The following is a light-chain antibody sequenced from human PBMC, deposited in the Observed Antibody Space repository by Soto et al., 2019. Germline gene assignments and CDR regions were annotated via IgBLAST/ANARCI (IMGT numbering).Light chain of an antibody. J-gene: IGLJ1*01. Sequence: QSALTQPASVSGSPGQSITISCTGTRSDVGGYNYVSWYQQHPGKAPKLMIYAVTDRPSGVSSRFSGSKSGNTASLTISGLQAEDEADYYCSSYTSSSTLFGTGTKVTGL. CDR1: RSDVGGYNY. CDR3: SSYTSSSTL. CDR2: AVT. V-gene: IGLV2-14*01.